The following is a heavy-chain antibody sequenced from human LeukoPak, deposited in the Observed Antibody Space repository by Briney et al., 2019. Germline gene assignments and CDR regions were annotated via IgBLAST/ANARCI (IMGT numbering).Heavy chain of an antibody. D-gene: IGHD4-17*01. V-gene: IGHV4-34*01. CDR3: ALDNDYGDYGLGY. CDR2: INHSGSA. J-gene: IGHJ4*02. Sequence: SETLSLTCAVYGGSFSGYYWSWIRQPPGKGLEWIGEINHSGSANYNPSLKSRVTISVDTSKNQFSLKLSSVTAADTAVYYCALDNDYGDYGLGYWGQGTLVTVSS. CDR1: GGSFSGYY.